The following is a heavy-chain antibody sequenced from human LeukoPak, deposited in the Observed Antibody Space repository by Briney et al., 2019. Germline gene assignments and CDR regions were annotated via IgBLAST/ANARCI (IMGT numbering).Heavy chain of an antibody. V-gene: IGHV1-18*01. CDR2: ISGYNGNT. D-gene: IGHD6-6*01. J-gene: IGHJ4*02. Sequence: ASVKVSCKASGYTFTSYGISWVRQAPGQGLEWMGWISGYNGNTNYAQNLQGRVTMTTDTSTSTVYMELRSLRSDDTAVYYCARSPPSSSSHYFDYWGQGTLVTVSS. CDR1: GYTFTSYG. CDR3: ARSPPSSSSHYFDY.